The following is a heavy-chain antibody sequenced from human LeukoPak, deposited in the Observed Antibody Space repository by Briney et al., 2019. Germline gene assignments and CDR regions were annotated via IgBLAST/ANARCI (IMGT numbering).Heavy chain of an antibody. V-gene: IGHV3-30*04. CDR3: ARSSSFDY. J-gene: IGHJ4*02. CDR1: GFTFSGYP. Sequence: GKSLRLSCAASGFTFSGYPIHWVRQAPGKGLEWVAVISFDGSNKYYADSVKGRFTISRDNSKNTLYLQMNSLRAEDAAVYYCARSSSFDYWGQGTLVTVSS. D-gene: IGHD6-13*01. CDR2: ISFDGSNK.